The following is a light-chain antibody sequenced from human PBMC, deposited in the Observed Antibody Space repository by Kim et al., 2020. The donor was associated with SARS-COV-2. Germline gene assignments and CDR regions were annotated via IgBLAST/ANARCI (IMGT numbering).Light chain of an antibody. J-gene: IGLJ3*02. CDR1: SSNIGNNY. V-gene: IGLV1-51*01. CDR2: DNN. Sequence: PGQKVTISCSGSSSNIGNNYVSWYQQLPGTAPKLLIYDNNKRPSGIPDRFSGSKSGTSATLGITGLQTGDEADYYCGTWDSSLSAVFGGGTKLTAL. CDR3: GTWDSSLSAV.